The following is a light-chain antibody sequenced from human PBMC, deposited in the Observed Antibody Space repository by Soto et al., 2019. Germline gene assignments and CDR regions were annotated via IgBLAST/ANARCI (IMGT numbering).Light chain of an antibody. J-gene: IGKJ1*01. V-gene: IGKV3-20*01. CDR3: QQYGSSLQGT. Sequence: EIVLTQSPGTLSLSPGERVTLSCRASQSVSSSYLAWYQQKPGQAPRLLIYGASSRATGIPDRFSGSGSGTDFTLTIIRLEPEDFAVYYCQQYGSSLQGTFGQGTKVDIK. CDR2: GAS. CDR1: QSVSSSY.